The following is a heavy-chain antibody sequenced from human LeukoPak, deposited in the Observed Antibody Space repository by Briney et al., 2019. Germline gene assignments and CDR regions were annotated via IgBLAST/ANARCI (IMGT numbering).Heavy chain of an antibody. V-gene: IGHV3-48*02. CDR2: ISSGSTTI. J-gene: IGHJ4*02. Sequence: GGSLRLSCAASGFTFSSYTMSWVRQAPGKGLEWVPSISSGSTTIFYADSVKGRFTISRDNAKNSLYLQMNSLRDEDTAVYYCAGQKGMDYWGQGTLVTVSS. CDR1: GFTFSSYT. CDR3: AGQKGMDY.